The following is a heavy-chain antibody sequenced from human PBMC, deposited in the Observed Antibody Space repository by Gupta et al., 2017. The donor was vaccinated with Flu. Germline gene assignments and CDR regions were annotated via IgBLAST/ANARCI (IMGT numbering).Heavy chain of an antibody. D-gene: IGHD6-6*01. CDR3: ARGSITARQGFDY. CDR2: IDGSIDYI. Sequence: RLAPGKGLKWFSSIDGSIDYIYSADSVRGRCTIARDNAKKSLYLQMNSLRAEDTSVYYCARGSITARQGFDYWGKGTLVTVSS. J-gene: IGHJ4*02. V-gene: IGHV3-21*01.